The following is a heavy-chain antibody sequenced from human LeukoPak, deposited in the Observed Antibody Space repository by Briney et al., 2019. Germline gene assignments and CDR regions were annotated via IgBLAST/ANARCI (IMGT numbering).Heavy chain of an antibody. D-gene: IGHD3-22*01. Sequence: GGSLRPSCEASGFTFSSYSTNWVRQAPGEGLEWVSSISSSSIYTYYTDSVKGRFTISRDNAGNSLYLQMNSLRAEDTAVYYCARETNTSDSSGYIRADVRRDDYWGQGTLVTVSS. CDR1: GFTFSSYS. J-gene: IGHJ4*02. V-gene: IGHV3-21*01. CDR3: ARETNTSDSSGYIRADVRRDDY. CDR2: ISSSSIYT.